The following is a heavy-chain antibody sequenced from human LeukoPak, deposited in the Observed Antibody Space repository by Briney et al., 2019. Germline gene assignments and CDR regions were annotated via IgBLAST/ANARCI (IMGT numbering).Heavy chain of an antibody. J-gene: IGHJ3*02. CDR3: ARAGYYENYAFDI. CDR1: GFTVSSNY. CDR2: IYSGGST. V-gene: IGHV3-66*01. Sequence: GGSLRLSCAVSGFTVSSNYMTWVRQAPGKGLEWVSVIYSGGSTDYADSVKGRFTISRDNSKDTLYLQMNSLGAEDTAVYYCARAGYYENYAFDIWGQGTMVTVSS. D-gene: IGHD3-16*01.